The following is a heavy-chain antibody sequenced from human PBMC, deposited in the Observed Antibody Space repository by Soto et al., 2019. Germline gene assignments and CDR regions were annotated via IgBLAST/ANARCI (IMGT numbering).Heavy chain of an antibody. V-gene: IGHV3-21*01. CDR1: GFTFNDYI. Sequence: EVQLVESGGGLVKPGGSLRLSCAASGFTFNDYIMDWVRQAPGKGLEWVASIDKTTTHSYYADSVRGRFTISRDNGQNSLYLQMSSLRAEDSAVYYCARGYCGGGRCFMPDAFDIWGQGTTVTVST. CDR3: ARGYCGGGRCFMPDAFDI. CDR2: IDKTTTHS. D-gene: IGHD2-15*01. J-gene: IGHJ3*02.